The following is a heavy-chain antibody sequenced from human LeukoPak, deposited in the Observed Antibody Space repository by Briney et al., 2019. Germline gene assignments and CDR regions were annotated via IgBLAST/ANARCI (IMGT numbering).Heavy chain of an antibody. D-gene: IGHD3/OR15-3a*01. J-gene: IGHJ6*03. V-gene: IGHV3-30*03. CDR2: ISYDGSNK. CDR3: ARVWTSSYYYYYYMVV. Sequence: PGGSLRLSCAASGFTFSSYGMHWVRQAPGKGLERVAVISYDGSNKYYADSVKGRFTISRDNSKNTLYLQMNSLRSEDTAVYYCARVWTSSYYYYYYMVVWGKGTTVTVSS. CDR1: GFTFSSYG.